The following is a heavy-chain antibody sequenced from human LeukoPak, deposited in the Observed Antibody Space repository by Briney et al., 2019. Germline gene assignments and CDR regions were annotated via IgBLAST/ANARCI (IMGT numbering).Heavy chain of an antibody. CDR3: ARGPAYYYDSSGYIYYYYYYMDV. CDR2: MNYGGTS. D-gene: IGHD3-22*01. Sequence: SETLSLTCTVSGGSLSSSSTSYWGWIRQPPGKGLEWIGSMNYGGTSHYNPSLKSRVTISVDTSKKHFSLKLSSVTAADTAVYYCARGPAYYYDSSGYIYYYYYYMDVWGKGTTVTVSS. J-gene: IGHJ6*03. V-gene: IGHV4-39*01. CDR1: GGSLSSSSTSY.